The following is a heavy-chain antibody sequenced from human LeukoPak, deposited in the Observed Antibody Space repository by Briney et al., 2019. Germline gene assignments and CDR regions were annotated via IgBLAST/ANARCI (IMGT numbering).Heavy chain of an antibody. CDR2: IKSKTDGGTT. CDR1: GFTFSNAW. CDR3: TTDPDDSSGYYLEY. D-gene: IGHD3-22*01. Sequence: GGSLRLSCAASGFTFSNAWMSWVRQAPGKGLEWVGRIKSKTDGGTTDYAAPVKGRFTISRDDSKNTLYLQMNSLKTEDTAVYYCTTDPDDSSGYYLEYWGQGTLVTVSS. J-gene: IGHJ4*02. V-gene: IGHV3-15*01.